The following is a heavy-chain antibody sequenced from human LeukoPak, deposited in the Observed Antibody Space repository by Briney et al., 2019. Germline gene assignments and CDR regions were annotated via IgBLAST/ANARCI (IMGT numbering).Heavy chain of an antibody. CDR1: GYTFTDYY. J-gene: IGHJ1*01. Sequence: ASVKVSCKASGYTFTDYYLHWVRQAPGQGLEWMGWIHPNSGGANYAQKFQGRVTMTRDTSISTAYMELSSLRSDDTADYCARLATVPGWGQGTLVTVSS. CDR2: IHPNSGGA. CDR3: ARLATVPG. D-gene: IGHD6-19*01. V-gene: IGHV1-2*02.